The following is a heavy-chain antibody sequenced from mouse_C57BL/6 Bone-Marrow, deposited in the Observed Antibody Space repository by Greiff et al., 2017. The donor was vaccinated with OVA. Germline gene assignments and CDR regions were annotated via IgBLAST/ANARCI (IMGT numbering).Heavy chain of an antibody. V-gene: IGHV5-4*01. D-gene: IGHD4-1*01. CDR1: GFTFSSYA. CDR2: ISDGGSYT. Sequence: EVHLVESGGGLVKPGGSLKLSCAASGFTFSSYAMSWVRQTPEKRLEWVATISDGGSYTYYPDNVKGRFTISRDNAKNNLYLQMSHLKSEDTAMYYCARDRELGPFDYWGQGTTLTVSS. CDR3: ARDRELGPFDY. J-gene: IGHJ2*01.